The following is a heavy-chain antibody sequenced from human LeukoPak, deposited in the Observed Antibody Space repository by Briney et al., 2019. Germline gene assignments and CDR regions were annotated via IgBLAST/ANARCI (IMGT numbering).Heavy chain of an antibody. CDR2: ISGSGGST. D-gene: IGHD6-19*01. Sequence: PGGSLRLSCAASGFTFSSYAMSWVRQAPGKGLEWVSAISGSGGSTYYADSVKGRFTISRGNSKNTLYLQMNSLRAEDTAIYYCAKSGSGWRANWFDPWGQGTLVTVSS. J-gene: IGHJ5*02. CDR3: AKSGSGWRANWFDP. CDR1: GFTFSSYA. V-gene: IGHV3-23*01.